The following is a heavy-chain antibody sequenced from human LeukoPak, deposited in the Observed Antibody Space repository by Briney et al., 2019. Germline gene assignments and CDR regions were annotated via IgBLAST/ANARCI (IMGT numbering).Heavy chain of an antibody. CDR3: ARTTEGGYTYGYFYYYYMDV. CDR1: GGSISGYY. J-gene: IGHJ6*03. Sequence: KASETLSLTGTVSGGSISGYYWSWIRQPPGKGLEWIGYLHYSGSTNYNPSLKSRVTISVDTSKNQFSLKLSSVTAADTAVYYCARTTEGGYTYGYFYYYYMDVWGKGTTVTVSS. CDR2: LHYSGST. D-gene: IGHD5-18*01. V-gene: IGHV4-59*01.